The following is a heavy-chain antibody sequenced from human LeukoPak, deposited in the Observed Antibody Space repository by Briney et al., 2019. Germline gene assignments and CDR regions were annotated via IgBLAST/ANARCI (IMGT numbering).Heavy chain of an antibody. CDR1: GGTFSSYA. J-gene: IGHJ3*02. CDR3: ARDLIPWVYDSSGYFSTTPKIDAFDI. Sequence: GASVKVSCKASGGTFSSYAISWVRQAPGQGLEWMGGIIPIFGTANYAQKFQGRVTITADESTSTAYMELSSLRSEDTAVYYCARDLIPWVYDSSGYFSTTPKIDAFDIWGQGIMVTVSS. V-gene: IGHV1-69*13. CDR2: IIPIFGTA. D-gene: IGHD3-22*01.